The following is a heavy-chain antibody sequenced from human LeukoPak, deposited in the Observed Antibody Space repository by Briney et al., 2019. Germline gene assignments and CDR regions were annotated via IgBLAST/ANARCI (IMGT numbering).Heavy chain of an antibody. CDR2: IKEDGSEK. V-gene: IGHV3-7*01. J-gene: IGHJ4*02. CDR3: ATDRGPNTFDY. CDR1: GFTFSSHW. D-gene: IGHD2/OR15-2a*01. Sequence: PGGSLRLSCAASGFTFSSHWMTWVRQPPGKGLEWVANIKEDGSEKYYVDSVKGRFTVSRDNAKSSLYLQMNSLRADDTAVYYCATDRGPNTFDYWGQGTLVTVSS.